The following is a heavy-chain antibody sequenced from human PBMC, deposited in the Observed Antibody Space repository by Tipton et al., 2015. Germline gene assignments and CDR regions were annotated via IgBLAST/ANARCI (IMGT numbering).Heavy chain of an antibody. V-gene: IGHV4-39*01. Sequence: TLSLTCTVSGGSVNSANYYWGWIRQPPGKGLEWIGSIFHRGDTNYNPSLKSRVTISLDTSKNQFSLKLSSVTAADTAVYYCARSNYDLLTGYSRSFDYWGRGTLVTVSS. J-gene: IGHJ4*02. D-gene: IGHD3-9*01. CDR3: ARSNYDLLTGYSRSFDY. CDR1: GGSVNSANYY. CDR2: IFHRGDT.